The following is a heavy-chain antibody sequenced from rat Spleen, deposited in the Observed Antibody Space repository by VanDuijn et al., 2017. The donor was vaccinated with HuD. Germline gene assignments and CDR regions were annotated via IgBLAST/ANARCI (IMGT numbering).Heavy chain of an antibody. CDR2: IKAKSNNYAT. V-gene: IGHV6-6*01. Sequence: EVQLVESGGGLVQPGRSLKLSCATSGFTFSTAWMYWYRQFPEKRLEWVARIKAKSNNYATDHTESVKGRFTISRDDSKSSIYLQMNNLKEEDTAIYYCAYWFAYWGQGTLVTVSS. CDR1: GFTFSTAW. CDR3: AYWFAY. J-gene: IGHJ3*01.